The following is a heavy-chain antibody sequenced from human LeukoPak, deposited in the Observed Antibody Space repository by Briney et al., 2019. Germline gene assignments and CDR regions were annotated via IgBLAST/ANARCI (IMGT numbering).Heavy chain of an antibody. V-gene: IGHV1-2*02. D-gene: IGHD6-19*01. CDR1: GYTFTGYY. CDR3: ASWLAVAGKNLDY. CDR2: INPNSGGT. Sequence: EASVKVSCKASGYTFTGYYMHWVRQAPGQRLEWMGWINPNSGGTNYAQKFQGRVTMTRDTSISTAYMELSRLRSDDTAVYYCASWLAVAGKNLDYWGQGTLVTVSS. J-gene: IGHJ4*02.